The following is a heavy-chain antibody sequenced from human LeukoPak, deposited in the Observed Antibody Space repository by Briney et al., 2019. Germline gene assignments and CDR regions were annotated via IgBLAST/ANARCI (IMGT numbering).Heavy chain of an antibody. D-gene: IGHD6-13*01. CDR1: GFTFSSYS. Sequence: GGSLRLSCAASGFTFSSYSMNWVRQAPGKGLEWVSSISSSSSYIYYADSVKGRFTISRDNAKNSLYLQMNSLRAEDTDVYYCARELAAAGSNWCDPWGQGTLVSVSS. J-gene: IGHJ5*02. CDR2: ISSSSSYI. CDR3: ARELAAAGSNWCDP. V-gene: IGHV3-21*01.